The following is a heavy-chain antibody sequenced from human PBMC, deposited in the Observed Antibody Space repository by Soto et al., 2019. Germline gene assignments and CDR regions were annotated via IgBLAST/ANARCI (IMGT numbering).Heavy chain of an antibody. CDR1: GYTFTTYA. CDR2: ITVYNGNT. CDR3: ARDRGGGGDYAPYDY. J-gene: IGHJ4*02. V-gene: IGHV1-18*01. Sequence: WASVKVSCKASGYTFTTYALTWVRQAPGQGLEWMGWITVYNGNTNYAQKLQGRVTLTTDTSTSTAYMELRSLRSDDTAVYYCARDRGGGGDYAPYDYWGQGTQVTVSS. D-gene: IGHD4-17*01.